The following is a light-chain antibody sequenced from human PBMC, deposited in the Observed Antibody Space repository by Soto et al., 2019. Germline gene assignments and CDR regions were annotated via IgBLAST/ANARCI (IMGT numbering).Light chain of an antibody. V-gene: IGLV2-14*01. Sequence: QSALTQPASVSGSPGQSITISCTGTSSDVGGYNYVSWYQQHPGKAPKLMIYDVSNRPSGVSNRFSGSKSGNTASLTISGLQAEDEADYYCSSYTSICTYVFGTGTKLTVL. CDR1: SSDVGGYNY. CDR2: DVS. J-gene: IGLJ1*01. CDR3: SSYTSICTYV.